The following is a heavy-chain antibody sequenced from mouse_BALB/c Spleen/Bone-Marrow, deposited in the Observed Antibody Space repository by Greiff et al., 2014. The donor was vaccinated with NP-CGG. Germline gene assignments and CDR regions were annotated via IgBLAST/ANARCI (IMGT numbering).Heavy chain of an antibody. Sequence: EVQLVESGGGLVQPGGSRKLSCAAFGFTFSSFGMHWVRQAPEKGLEWVAYISSGSSTIYYADTVKGRFTISRDNPKNTLFLQMTSLRSEDTAMYYCVRDYGYGAMDYWGQGTSVTVSS. CDR1: GFTFSSFG. CDR3: VRDYGYGAMDY. J-gene: IGHJ4*01. D-gene: IGHD1-2*01. V-gene: IGHV5-17*02. CDR2: ISSGSSTI.